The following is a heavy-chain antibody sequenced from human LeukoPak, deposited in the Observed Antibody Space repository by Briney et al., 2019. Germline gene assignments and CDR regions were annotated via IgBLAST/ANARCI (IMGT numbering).Heavy chain of an antibody. CDR1: GFTFTSDA. CDR3: AKEPAAAGTAFFDS. V-gene: IGHV3-23*01. CDR2: MCGNGGST. Sequence: GGSLRLSCAASGFTFTSDAMSWVREAPGEGLEWGSDMCGNGGSTYYADSVKGGFTISRENSKSTMYLQMPSLRADDTAIYYCAKEPAAAGTAFFDSWGQGTLVTVSS. J-gene: IGHJ4*02. D-gene: IGHD6-13*01.